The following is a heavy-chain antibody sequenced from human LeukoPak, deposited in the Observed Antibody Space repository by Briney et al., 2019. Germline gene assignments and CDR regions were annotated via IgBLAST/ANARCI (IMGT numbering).Heavy chain of an antibody. J-gene: IGHJ5*02. CDR1: GGSYSDYY. Sequence: PSETLSLTCTVYGGSYSDYYWSWIRQPPGKGLEWIGEINHSGSTNYNPSLKSRVTISVDTSKNQFSLKLSSVTAADTAVYYCARVSVTIFGVPSPWFDPWGQGTLVTVSS. V-gene: IGHV4-34*01. CDR3: ARVSVTIFGVPSPWFDP. D-gene: IGHD3-3*01. CDR2: INHSGST.